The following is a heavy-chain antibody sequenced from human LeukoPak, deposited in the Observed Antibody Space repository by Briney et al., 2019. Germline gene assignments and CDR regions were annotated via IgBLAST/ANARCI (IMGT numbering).Heavy chain of an antibody. Sequence: PSETLSLTCAVYGGSFSGYYWSWIRQPPGKGLEWIGEIYHSGSTNYNPSLKSRVTISVDTSKNQFSLKLSSVTAADTAVYYCARDAYCYDTQAHSFDIWGQGTMVTVSS. D-gene: IGHD3-22*01. CDR1: GGSFSGYY. V-gene: IGHV4-34*01. CDR2: IYHSGST. CDR3: ARDAYCYDTQAHSFDI. J-gene: IGHJ3*02.